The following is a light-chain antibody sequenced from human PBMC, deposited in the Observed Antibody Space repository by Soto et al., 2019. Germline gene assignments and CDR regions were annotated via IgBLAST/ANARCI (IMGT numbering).Light chain of an antibody. Sequence: QSALTQPPSASGSPGQSVTISCTGTSSDVGGYNYVSWYQQHPGKAPKLMIYEVSKRPSGVPDRFSGSKSGNTASLTVSGLQAEDEADYYCSSYAGSNTFEKDVFGTGTKVTVL. CDR3: SSYAGSNTFEKDV. CDR1: SSDVGGYNY. J-gene: IGLJ1*01. V-gene: IGLV2-8*01. CDR2: EVS.